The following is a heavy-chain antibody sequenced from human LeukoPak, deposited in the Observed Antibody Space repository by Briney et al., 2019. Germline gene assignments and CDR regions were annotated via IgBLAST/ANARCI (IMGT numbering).Heavy chain of an antibody. CDR1: GYTFTGYY. D-gene: IGHD3-3*01. CDR2: INPNSGGT. CDR3: ARDFWSGHYYFDY. J-gene: IGHJ4*02. Sequence: ASVKVSCKASGYTFTGYYMHWVRQAPGQGLEWMGWINPNSGGTNYAQKFQGRVTMTRDTSISTAYMELSRLRSGDTAVYYCARDFWSGHYYFDYWGQGTLVTVSS. V-gene: IGHV1-2*02.